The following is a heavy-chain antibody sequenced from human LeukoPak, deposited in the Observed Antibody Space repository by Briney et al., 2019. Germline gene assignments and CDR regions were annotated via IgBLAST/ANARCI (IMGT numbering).Heavy chain of an antibody. D-gene: IGHD7-27*01. CDR3: GKPGQLGRLFVRFGV. J-gene: IGHJ6*01. V-gene: IGHV4-34*01. Sequence: SETLSLTCAVYGGSFSDYYWTWLRQSTGKGLEWLGEINHSGSTNYNPSLKSRVTISLDTSKNQFSLKVSSVIVADTAVYYCGKPGQLGRLFVRFGVWGPGTPGTGSS. CDR1: GGSFSDYY. CDR2: INHSGST.